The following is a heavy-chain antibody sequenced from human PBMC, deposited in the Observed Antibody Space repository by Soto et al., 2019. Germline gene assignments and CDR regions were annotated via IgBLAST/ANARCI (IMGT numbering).Heavy chain of an antibody. CDR2: IYPGDSDT. D-gene: IGHD6-19*01. J-gene: IGHJ4*02. CDR1: GYIFASYW. V-gene: IGHV5-51*01. CDR3: ARRQWLTQDYFDY. Sequence: GESLKISGKGSGYIFASYWIGWVRQMPGKGLEWMGIIYPGDSDTRYSPSFKGQVTISADKSISTAYLQWSSLKASANAMYYCARRQWLTQDYFDYCGQGTLVTLSS.